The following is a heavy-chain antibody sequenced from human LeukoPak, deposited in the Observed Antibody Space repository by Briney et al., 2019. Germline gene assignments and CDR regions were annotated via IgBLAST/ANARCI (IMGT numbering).Heavy chain of an antibody. J-gene: IGHJ3*02. Sequence: GGSLRLSCAASGFTFSSYAMHWVRQAPGKGLEWVAVISYDGSNKYYADSVKGRFTISRDNSKNTLYLQMNSLRAEDTAVYYCARDAFDIWGQGTTVTVSS. CDR3: ARDAFDI. CDR1: GFTFSSYA. V-gene: IGHV3-30-3*01. CDR2: ISYDGSNK.